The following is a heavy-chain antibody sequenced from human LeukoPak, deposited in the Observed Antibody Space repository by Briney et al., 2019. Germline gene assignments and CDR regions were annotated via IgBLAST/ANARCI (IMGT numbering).Heavy chain of an antibody. D-gene: IGHD5-24*01. CDR3: ARDSIDPRDGYNWGFDY. CDR2: IYYSGST. V-gene: IGHV4-59*01. CDR1: GGSISSYY. J-gene: IGHJ4*02. Sequence: PSETLSLTCTVSGGSISSYYWSWIRQPPGKGLEWIGYIYYSGSTNYNPSLKSRVTISVDTSKNQFSLKLSSVTAADTAVYYCARDSIDPRDGYNWGFDYWGQGTLVTVSS.